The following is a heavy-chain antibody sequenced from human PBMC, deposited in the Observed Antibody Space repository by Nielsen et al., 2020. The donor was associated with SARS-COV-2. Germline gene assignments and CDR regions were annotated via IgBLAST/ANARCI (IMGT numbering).Heavy chain of an antibody. Sequence: GESLKISCAASGFTFGDAIIHWVRQASGKGLEWVGRIRSKTNNYETSYATSVDGRFTISRDESKNTVYLHMNGLKTEDTAVYYCARPRPTADPQDWGQGTLVTVSS. CDR3: ARPRPTADPQD. V-gene: IGHV3-73*01. J-gene: IGHJ4*02. CDR2: IRSKTNNYET. CDR1: GFTFGDAI. D-gene: IGHD2-21*02.